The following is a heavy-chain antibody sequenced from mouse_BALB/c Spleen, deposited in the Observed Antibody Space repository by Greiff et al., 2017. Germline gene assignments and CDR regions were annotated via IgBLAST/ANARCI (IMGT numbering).Heavy chain of an antibody. J-gene: IGHJ3*01. Sequence: VHVKQSGAELVKPGASVKLSCTASGFNIKDTYMHWVKQRPEQGLEWIGRIDPANGNTKYDPKFQGKATITADTSSNTAYLQLSSLTSEDTAVYYCALYYDYDGFAYWGQGTLVTVSA. CDR1: GFNIKDTY. V-gene: IGHV14-3*02. CDR2: IDPANGNT. D-gene: IGHD2-4*01. CDR3: ALYYDYDGFAY.